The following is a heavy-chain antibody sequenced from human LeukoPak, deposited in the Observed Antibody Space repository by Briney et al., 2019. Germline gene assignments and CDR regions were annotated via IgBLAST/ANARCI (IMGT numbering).Heavy chain of an antibody. CDR2: IYPYTGAT. CDR3: ARDGPAQVVDFGY. D-gene: IGHD2-15*01. V-gene: IGHV1-2*02. Sequence: GDSVKVSCKASGYTFSGTGWYLYWLRQAPGQGLECMGWIYPYTGATHYAQKFQGRVAMTRDTSISTAYMELSRLRPDDTAVYYCARDGPAQVVDFGYWGQGTLVTVSS. CDR1: GYTFSGTGWY. J-gene: IGHJ4*02.